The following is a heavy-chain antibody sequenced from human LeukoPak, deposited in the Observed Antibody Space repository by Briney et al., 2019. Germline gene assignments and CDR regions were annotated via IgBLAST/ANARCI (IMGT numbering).Heavy chain of an antibody. V-gene: IGHV1-69*13. D-gene: IGHD2-2*02. CDR3: ARGYCSSTSCYTDLIQPSLYYYGMDV. CDR1: GGTFSSYA. Sequence: SVKVSCKASGGTFSSYAISWVRQAPGQGLEWMGGIIPIFGTANYEQKFQGRVTITADESTSTAYMELSSLRSEDTAVYYCARGYCSSTSCYTDLIQPSLYYYGMDVWGQGTTVTVSS. J-gene: IGHJ6*02. CDR2: IIPIFGTA.